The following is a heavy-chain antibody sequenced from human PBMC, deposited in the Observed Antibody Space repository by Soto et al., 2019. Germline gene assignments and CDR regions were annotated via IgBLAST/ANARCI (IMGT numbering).Heavy chain of an antibody. D-gene: IGHD3-3*01. Sequence: QVQLVESGGGVVQPGRSLRLSCAASGFTFSSYGMHWVRQAPGKGLEWVAVIWYDGSNKYYADSVKGRFIISRDNSKNTLYLQMNSLRAEDTAVYYCARAPPFYDRMDVWGQGTTVTVSS. CDR1: GFTFSSYG. CDR3: ARAPPFYDRMDV. V-gene: IGHV3-33*01. J-gene: IGHJ6*02. CDR2: IWYDGSNK.